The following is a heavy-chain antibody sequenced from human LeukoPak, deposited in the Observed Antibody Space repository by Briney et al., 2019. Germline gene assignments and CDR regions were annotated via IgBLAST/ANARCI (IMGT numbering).Heavy chain of an antibody. J-gene: IGHJ4*02. D-gene: IGHD2-21*02. CDR1: GFTFSSYG. V-gene: IGHV3-33*06. CDR3: AKEGYCGGDCYSKGLDY. CDR2: IWYDGSNK. Sequence: QPGGSLRLSCAASGFTFSSYGMHWVRQAPGKGLEWVAVIWYDGSNKYYADSVKGRFTISRDNSKNTLYLQMNSLRAEDTAVYYCAKEGYCGGDCYSKGLDYWGQGTLVTVSS.